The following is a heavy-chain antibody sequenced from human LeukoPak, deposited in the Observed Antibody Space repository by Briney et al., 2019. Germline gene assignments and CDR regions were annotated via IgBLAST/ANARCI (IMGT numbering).Heavy chain of an antibody. CDR2: ISSSGSTI. Sequence: GGSLRLSCAASGIILRNYWMHWVRQAPGKGLEWVSYISSSGSTIYYADSVKGRFTISRDNAKNSLYLQMNNLRAEDTAVYYCARDEYYGSGSKSFHYYVMDVWGKGTTVTVSS. V-gene: IGHV3-48*04. J-gene: IGHJ6*04. D-gene: IGHD3-10*01. CDR1: GIILRNYW. CDR3: ARDEYYGSGSKSFHYYVMDV.